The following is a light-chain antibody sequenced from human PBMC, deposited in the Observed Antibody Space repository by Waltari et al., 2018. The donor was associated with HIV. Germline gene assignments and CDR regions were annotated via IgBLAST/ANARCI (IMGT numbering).Light chain of an antibody. CDR3: SSYTNKYTWV. CDR2: EVS. Sequence: QSALTQPASVSGSPGQSITISCTGTTSDIGEYNYVSWFQHHPAAAPKLIIFEVSNRHSGVSTRFSGSKSGNTASLTVSGLQPEDEADYYCSSYTNKYTWVFGGGTKLTVL. CDR1: TSDIGEYNY. V-gene: IGLV2-14*01. J-gene: IGLJ3*02.